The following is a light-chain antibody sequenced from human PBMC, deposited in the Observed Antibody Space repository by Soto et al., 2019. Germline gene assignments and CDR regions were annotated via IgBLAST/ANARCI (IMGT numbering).Light chain of an antibody. CDR3: AAWDDSLSGWV. V-gene: IGLV1-47*01. CDR1: SSNIGSNY. CDR2: RNN. Sequence: QPVLTQPPSASGTPGQRVTISCSGSSSNIGSNYVYWYQQLPGTAPKLLIYRNNQRPSGVPDRFSGSKSGTSVSLAISGLRSEDEADYYCAAWDDSLSGWVFGGGTKVTVL. J-gene: IGLJ3*02.